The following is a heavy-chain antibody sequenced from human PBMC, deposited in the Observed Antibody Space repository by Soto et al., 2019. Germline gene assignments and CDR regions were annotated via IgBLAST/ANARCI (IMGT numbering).Heavy chain of an antibody. D-gene: IGHD2-15*01. CDR1: GFTFSSYA. CDR2: ISGSGGST. V-gene: IGHV3-23*01. Sequence: EVQLLESGGGLVQPGGSLRLSCAASGFTFSSYAMSWVRQAPGKGLEWVSAISGSGGSTYYADSVKGRFTISRDNSKNTLYLQMNSLRAEDTAVYYCAKDVSVVVVAAHHFDYWGQGTLVTVSS. CDR3: AKDVSVVVVAAHHFDY. J-gene: IGHJ4*02.